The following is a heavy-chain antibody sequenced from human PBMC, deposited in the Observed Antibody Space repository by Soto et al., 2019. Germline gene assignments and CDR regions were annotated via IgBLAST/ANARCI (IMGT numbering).Heavy chain of an antibody. Sequence: GGSLRLSCAASGFTFSSYAMSWVRQAPGKGLEWVSAISGSGGSTYYADSVKGRFTISRDNSKNTLYLQMNSLRAEDTAVYYCAKPGELQAGSQSGGAFAFWAQGTMVPVSS. J-gene: IGHJ3*01. CDR3: AKPGELQAGSQSGGAFAF. CDR1: GFTFSSYA. CDR2: ISGSGGST. D-gene: IGHD3-16*01. V-gene: IGHV3-23*01.